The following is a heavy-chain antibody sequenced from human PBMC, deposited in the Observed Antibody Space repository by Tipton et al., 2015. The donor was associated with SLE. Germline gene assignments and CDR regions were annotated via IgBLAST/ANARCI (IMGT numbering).Heavy chain of an antibody. CDR2: MSYSGST. CDR1: GGSISSQY. V-gene: IGHV4-59*11. CDR3: ARGTVGGWFDP. D-gene: IGHD1-26*01. J-gene: IGHJ5*02. Sequence: TLSLTCSVSGGSISSQYWSWIWHPPGKGLERIGYMSYSGSTNYRPALNSRVTISVNTSRNQFSLRLSSVTAADTAVYHCARGTVGGWFDPWGQGILVTVSS.